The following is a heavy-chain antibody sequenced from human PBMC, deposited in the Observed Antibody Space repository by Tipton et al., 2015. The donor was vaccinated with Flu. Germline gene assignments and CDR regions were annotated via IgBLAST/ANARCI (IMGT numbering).Heavy chain of an antibody. Sequence: GSLRLSCAASGFSFSTYAMTWVRQAPGKGLDWVSVISGSGADTFYADSVKGRFVIYRDNSRSTLYLEMNSLRSEDTAVYFCARGVQYASGTYSDFDYWGQGTLVTVSS. D-gene: IGHD3-10*01. V-gene: IGHV3-23*01. CDR2: ISGSGADT. CDR3: ARGVQYASGTYSDFDY. CDR1: GFSFSTYA. J-gene: IGHJ4*02.